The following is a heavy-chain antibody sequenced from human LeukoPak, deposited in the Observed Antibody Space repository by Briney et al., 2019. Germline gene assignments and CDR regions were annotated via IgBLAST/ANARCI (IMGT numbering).Heavy chain of an antibody. Sequence: SETLSLTCTVSGGSISSYYWSWIRQPPGKGLEWIGYIYYSGSTNYNPSLKGRVTISVDTSKNQFSLKLSSVTAADTAVYYCAGYGDYVPFDYWGQGTLVTVSS. J-gene: IGHJ4*02. V-gene: IGHV4-59*08. D-gene: IGHD4-17*01. CDR1: GGSISSYY. CDR3: AGYGDYVPFDY. CDR2: IYYSGST.